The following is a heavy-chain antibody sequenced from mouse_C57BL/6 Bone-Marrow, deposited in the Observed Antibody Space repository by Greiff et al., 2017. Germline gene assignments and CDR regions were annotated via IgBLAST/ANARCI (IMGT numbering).Heavy chain of an antibody. CDR1: GFSLTSYA. D-gene: IGHD1-1*01. Sequence: VHLVESGPGLVAPSQSLSITCTVSGFSLTSYAISWVRQPPGKGLEWLGGTNYNSALKSRLSISKDNSKSQVFLKMNSLQTDDTARYYCARSDTVVERWYSEVWGT. CDR3: ARSDTVVERWYSEV. V-gene: IGHV2-9-1*01. J-gene: IGHJ1*03. CDR2: GGT.